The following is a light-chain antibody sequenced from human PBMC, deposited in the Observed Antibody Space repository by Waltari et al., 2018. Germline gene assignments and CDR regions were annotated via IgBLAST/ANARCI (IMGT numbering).Light chain of an antibody. CDR3: QSYDRSLSATVV. Sequence: QSVLTQPPSVSGAPGQRVTISCTGSSPNIGAGYDVSWYQQLPGTAPKLLIYGNNNRPSGVPDRFSGSRSVTSASLAITGLQAGDEADYYCQSYDRSLSATVVFGGGTKLTVL. CDR2: GNN. V-gene: IGLV1-40*01. CDR1: SPNIGAGYD. J-gene: IGLJ2*01.